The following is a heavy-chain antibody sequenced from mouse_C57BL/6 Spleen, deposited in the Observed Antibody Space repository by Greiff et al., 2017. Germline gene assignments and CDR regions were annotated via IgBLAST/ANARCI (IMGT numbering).Heavy chain of an antibody. CDR3: ARKADYYGSSRDWFAY. J-gene: IGHJ3*01. CDR2: IWSGGST. Sequence: VQVVESGPGLVQPSQSLSITCTVSGFSLTSYGVHWVRQSPGKGLEWLGVIWSGGSTDYNAAFISRLSISKDNSKSQVFFKMNSLQADDTAIYYCARKADYYGSSRDWFAYWGQGTLVTVSA. V-gene: IGHV2-2*01. CDR1: GFSLTSYG. D-gene: IGHD1-1*01.